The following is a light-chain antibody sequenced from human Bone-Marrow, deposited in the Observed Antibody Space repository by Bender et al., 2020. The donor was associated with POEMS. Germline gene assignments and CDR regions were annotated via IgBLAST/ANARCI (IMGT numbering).Light chain of an antibody. CDR2: SND. J-gene: IGLJ3*02. CDR1: SSNIGAHA. V-gene: IGLV1-44*01. CDR3: AVWDDSLNGWV. Sequence: QSVLTQPPSASGTPGQRVTISCSGGSSNIGAHAVNWYQHLPGTAPKLLIYSNDQRPSGVPDRFSGSKSGPSASLAISGLQSEDEADYYCAVWDDSLNGWVFGGGTKLTVL.